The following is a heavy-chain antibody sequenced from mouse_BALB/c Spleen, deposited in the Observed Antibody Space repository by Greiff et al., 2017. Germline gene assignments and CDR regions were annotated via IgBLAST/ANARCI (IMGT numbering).Heavy chain of an antibody. J-gene: IGHJ2*01. Sequence: EVQVVESGGGLVQPGGSRKLSCAASGFTFSSFGMHWVRQAPEKGLEWVAYISSGSSTIYYADTVKGRFTISRDNPKNTLFLQMTSLRSEDTAMYYCARGDYDYDDYFDYWGQGTTLTVSS. CDR1: GFTFSSFG. CDR2: ISSGSSTI. V-gene: IGHV5-17*02. D-gene: IGHD2-4*01. CDR3: ARGDYDYDDYFDY.